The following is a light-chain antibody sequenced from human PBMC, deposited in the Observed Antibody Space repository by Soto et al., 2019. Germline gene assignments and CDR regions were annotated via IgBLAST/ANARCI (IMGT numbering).Light chain of an antibody. CDR1: SGHSSYI. V-gene: IGLV4-60*02. Sequence: QSVLTQSSSASASLGSSVKLTCTLSSGHSSYIIAWHQQQPGKAPRYLMNLEGSGAYNKGSGVPDRFSGSSSGADRYLTISNLQFVDEADYYCETWDTNTRVFGGGTKLTVL. J-gene: IGLJ2*01. CDR2: LEGSGAY. CDR3: ETWDTNTRV.